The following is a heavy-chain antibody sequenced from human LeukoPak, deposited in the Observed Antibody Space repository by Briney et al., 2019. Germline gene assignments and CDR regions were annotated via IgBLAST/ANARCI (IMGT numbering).Heavy chain of an antibody. CDR1: GGTFSSYA. CDR2: IIPILGIA. V-gene: IGHV1-69*04. J-gene: IGHJ4*02. Sequence: GASVEVSCKASGGTFSSYAISWVRQAPGHGLGWMGRIIPILGIANYAQKFQGRVTITADKSTSTAYMELSSLRSEDTAVYYCARVSDSSGWYGIYFDYWGQGTLVTVSS. CDR3: ARVSDSSGWYGIYFDY. D-gene: IGHD6-19*01.